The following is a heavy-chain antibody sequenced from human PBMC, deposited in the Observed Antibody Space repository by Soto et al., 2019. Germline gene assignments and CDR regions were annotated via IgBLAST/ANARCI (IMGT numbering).Heavy chain of an antibody. CDR1: GYTFTSYY. D-gene: IGHD3-22*01. V-gene: IGHV1-46*01. CDR3: ARVRYYYDSSGYQYYFDY. J-gene: IGHJ4*02. Sequence: ASVKVSCKASGYTFTSYYMHWVRQAPGQGLEWMGIINPSGGSTSYAQKFQGRATMTRDTSTSTVYMELSSLRSEDTAVYYCARVRYYYDSSGYQYYFDYWGQGTLVTVSS. CDR2: INPSGGST.